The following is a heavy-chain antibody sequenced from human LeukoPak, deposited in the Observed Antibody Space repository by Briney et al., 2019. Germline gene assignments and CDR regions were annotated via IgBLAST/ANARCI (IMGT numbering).Heavy chain of an antibody. J-gene: IGHJ4*02. V-gene: IGHV3-53*01. CDR3: ARAPSGSSRGFDY. CDR2: IYSGGST. CDR1: GFTVSSNY. Sequence: GGSLRLSCAASGFTVSSNYMSWVRQAPGKGLEWVSVIYSGGSTYYADSVKGRFTISRGNSKNTLYLQMNSLRAEDTAVYYCARAPSGSSRGFDYWGQGTLVTVSS. D-gene: IGHD1-26*01.